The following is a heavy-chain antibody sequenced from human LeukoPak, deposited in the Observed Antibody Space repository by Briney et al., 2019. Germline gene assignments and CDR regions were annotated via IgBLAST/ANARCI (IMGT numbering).Heavy chain of an antibody. D-gene: IGHD3-10*01. CDR3: ARDRDYSGSGSPDS. V-gene: IGHV3-66*01. CDR2: IYDGGIT. Sequence: PGGSLRLSCAASGFTISNNYMNWVRQAPGKGPEWVSVIYDGGITYYAYSVKGRFTISRDDSKNTLHLQRNSLRVDDTAVYYCARDRDYSGSGSPDSWGQGTLVTVSS. CDR1: GFTISNNY. J-gene: IGHJ4*02.